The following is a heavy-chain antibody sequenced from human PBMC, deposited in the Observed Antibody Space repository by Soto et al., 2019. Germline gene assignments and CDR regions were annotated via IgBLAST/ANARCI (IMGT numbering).Heavy chain of an antibody. CDR1: GGTFSSYA. D-gene: IGHD2-21*02. V-gene: IGHV1-69*13. CDR3: AGVVVTAMGFDY. CDR2: IIPIFGTA. J-gene: IGHJ4*02. Sequence: PVKVSCKASGGTFSSYAISWVRQAPGQGLEWMGGIIPIFGTANYAQKFQGRVTITADESTSTAYMELSSLRSEDTAVYYCAGVVVTAMGFDYWGQGTLVTVSS.